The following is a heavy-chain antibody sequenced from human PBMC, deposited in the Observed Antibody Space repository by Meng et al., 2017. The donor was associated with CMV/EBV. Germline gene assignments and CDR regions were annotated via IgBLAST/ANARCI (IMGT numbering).Heavy chain of an antibody. Sequence: GESLKISCAAPGFTFSSYSMNWVRQAPGKGLEWVSSISSSSSYIYYADSVKGRFTISRDNAKNSLYLQMNSLRAEDTAVYYCAKEMGESGYYDFWSGYRWDYWGQGTLVTVSS. V-gene: IGHV3-21*04. CDR2: ISSSSSYI. CDR1: GFTFSSYS. CDR3: AKEMGESGYYDFWSGYRWDY. D-gene: IGHD3-3*01. J-gene: IGHJ4*02.